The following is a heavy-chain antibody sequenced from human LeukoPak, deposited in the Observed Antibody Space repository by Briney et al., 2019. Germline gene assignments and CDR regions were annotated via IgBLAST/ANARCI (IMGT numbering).Heavy chain of an antibody. CDR1: GYSFTNYG. Sequence: ASVKVSCRASGYSFTNYGISWVRHAPGQGLQWMGWISPYNGDTKYARKLQGRVTMTTDTSTSTVYMELRSLTSDDTAVYYCARERGGVGFKGDYWGQGTLVTVSS. J-gene: IGHJ4*02. CDR3: ARERGGVGFKGDY. D-gene: IGHD2-15*01. CDR2: ISPYNGDT. V-gene: IGHV1-18*01.